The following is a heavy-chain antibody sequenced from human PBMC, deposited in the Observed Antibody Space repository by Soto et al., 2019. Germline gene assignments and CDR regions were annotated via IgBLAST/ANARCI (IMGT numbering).Heavy chain of an antibody. Sequence: QVQLQESGPGLVKPSQTLSLTCTVSGGSISSGGYYWSWIRQHPGKGLEWIGYIYYSGSTYYNPSLKSRVTRSVDTSKNQFSRKLSSVTAADTAVYYCARVRALQTYYYDSSGYYYPKTYFDYWGQGTLVTVSS. V-gene: IGHV4-31*03. J-gene: IGHJ4*02. CDR1: GGSISSGGYY. CDR2: IYYSGST. D-gene: IGHD3-22*01. CDR3: ARVRALQTYYYDSSGYYYPKTYFDY.